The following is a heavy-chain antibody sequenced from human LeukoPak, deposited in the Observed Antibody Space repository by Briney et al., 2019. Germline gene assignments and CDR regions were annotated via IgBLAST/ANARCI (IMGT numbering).Heavy chain of an antibody. J-gene: IGHJ4*02. CDR2: ITSGGSTM. V-gene: IGHV3-11*04. CDR1: GFPFSDYY. Sequence: GGSLRLSCAASGFPFSDYYMSWIRQAPGKGLEWVSYITSGGSTMYYADSVKGRFTISRDNAKNSLYLQMNSLRGDDTAVYYCATVAGDCSGGRCYLLRFDYWGQGTLVTVSS. D-gene: IGHD2-15*01. CDR3: ATVAGDCSGGRCYLLRFDY.